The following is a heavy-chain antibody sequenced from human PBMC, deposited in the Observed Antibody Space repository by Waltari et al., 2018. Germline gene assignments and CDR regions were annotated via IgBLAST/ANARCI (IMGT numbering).Heavy chain of an antibody. CDR1: GFSVRGTY. CDR2: IYRLGET. D-gene: IGHD3-10*01. CDR3: ARMRQPSRVELVRRNGFDL. Sequence: EQLVESGGGLVQPGGSLRLSCVASGFSVRGTYMTWVRRSPGKGLEWGSIIYRLGETYYTESVAGRFTISRDNSGNTLYLEMDSLRPEDTAVYYCARMRQPSRVELVRRNGFDLWGQGSLVTVSS. J-gene: IGHJ4*02. V-gene: IGHV3-53*01.